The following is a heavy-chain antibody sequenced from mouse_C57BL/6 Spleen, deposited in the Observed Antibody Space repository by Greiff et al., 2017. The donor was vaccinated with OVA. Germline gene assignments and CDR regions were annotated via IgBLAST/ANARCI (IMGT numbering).Heavy chain of an antibody. Sequence: VQLQQSGPELVKPGASVKISCKASGYTFTDYYMNWVKQSHGKSLEWIGDINPNNGGTSYNQKFKGKATLTVDKSSSTVYMELRSLTSEDSAVYYCARDGNLYWYFDVWGTGTTVTVSS. CDR1: GYTFTDYY. J-gene: IGHJ1*03. CDR3: ARDGNLYWYFDV. D-gene: IGHD2-1*01. V-gene: IGHV1-26*01. CDR2: INPNNGGT.